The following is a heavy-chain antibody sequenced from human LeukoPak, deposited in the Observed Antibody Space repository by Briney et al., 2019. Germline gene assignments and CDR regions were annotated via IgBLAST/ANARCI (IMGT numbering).Heavy chain of an antibody. V-gene: IGHV4-39*01. CDR3: ARLGDYGGPNFYYYMDV. CDR1: GGSFTSRSFY. Sequence: SETLSLTCTVSGGSFTSRSFYWGWIRQPPGKGLDWIGNFDSSGSTYYNPSLKSRVTISVDTSKDQFSLNMNSVTAADTAVYSCARLGDYGGPNFYYYMDVGGLGTGVPVPS. CDR2: FDSSGST. J-gene: IGHJ6*03. D-gene: IGHD4-17*01.